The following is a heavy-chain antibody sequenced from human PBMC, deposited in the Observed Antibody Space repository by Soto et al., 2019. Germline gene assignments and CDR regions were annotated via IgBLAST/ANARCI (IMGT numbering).Heavy chain of an antibody. D-gene: IGHD3-10*01. Sequence: PGGSLRLSCAASGFTFSYYYMSWIRQSPGKGLGWVSYISSSSSYTNYADSVKGRFTISRDNAKNSLYLQMNSLRAEDTAVYYCARVQVLLWFGELFLDGMDVWGQGTTVTVSS. CDR1: GFTFSYYY. CDR3: ARVQVLLWFGELFLDGMDV. V-gene: IGHV3-11*06. CDR2: ISSSSSYT. J-gene: IGHJ6*02.